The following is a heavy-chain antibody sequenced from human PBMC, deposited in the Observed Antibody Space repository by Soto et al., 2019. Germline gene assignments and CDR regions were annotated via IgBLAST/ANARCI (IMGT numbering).Heavy chain of an antibody. D-gene: IGHD1-26*01. CDR3: ASYSGSGTLDY. CDR1: GGSISSSSYY. J-gene: IGHJ4*02. Sequence: SETLSLTCTVSGGSISSSSYYWGWIRQPPGKGLECIGSIYYSGSTYYNPSLKSRVTISVDTSKNQFSLKLSSVTAADTAVYYCASYSGSGTLDYWGQGTLVTVSS. V-gene: IGHV4-39*07. CDR2: IYYSGST.